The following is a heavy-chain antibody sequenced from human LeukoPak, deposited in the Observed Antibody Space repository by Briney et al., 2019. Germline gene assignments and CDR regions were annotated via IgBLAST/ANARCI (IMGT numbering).Heavy chain of an antibody. Sequence: ASVKVSCKASGYTFTRYDINWVRQAPGQGLEWMGWINTYNGNTNYAQKLQGRVTMTTDTSTGTAYMELRSLRSDDTAVYYCARGSGYKSGWYNDYWGQGTLVTVSS. CDR2: INTYNGNT. CDR1: GYTFTRYD. V-gene: IGHV1-18*01. J-gene: IGHJ4*02. D-gene: IGHD6-19*01. CDR3: ARGSGYKSGWYNDY.